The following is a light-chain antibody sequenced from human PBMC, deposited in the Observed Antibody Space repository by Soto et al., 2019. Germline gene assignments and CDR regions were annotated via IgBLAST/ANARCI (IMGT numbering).Light chain of an antibody. V-gene: IGKV3-15*01. CDR2: GAS. J-gene: IGKJ1*01. CDR3: QQYNNWPPWT. Sequence: EIVMTQSPATLSVSPGARATLSCRGSQSVSSNLAWYQQKPGQAPRLLIYGASTRATGIPARFSGSGSGTEFTLTISSLQSEDFAVYYCQQYNNWPPWTFGQGTKADIK. CDR1: QSVSSN.